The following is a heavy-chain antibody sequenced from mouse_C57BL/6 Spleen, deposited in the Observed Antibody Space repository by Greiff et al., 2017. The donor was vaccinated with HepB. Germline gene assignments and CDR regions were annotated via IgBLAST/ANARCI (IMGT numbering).Heavy chain of an antibody. D-gene: IGHD1-1*01. V-gene: IGHV1-78*01. CDR3: ARGDYGSSYGAMDY. Sequence: VQLQQSDAELVKPGASVKISCKASGYTFTDHTIHWMKQRPEQGLEWIGYIYTRDGSTKYNEKFKGKATLTVNKASSTACMQLNSLTSEESAVYFCARGDYGSSYGAMDYWGQGTSVTVSS. J-gene: IGHJ4*01. CDR1: GYTFTDHT. CDR2: IYTRDGST.